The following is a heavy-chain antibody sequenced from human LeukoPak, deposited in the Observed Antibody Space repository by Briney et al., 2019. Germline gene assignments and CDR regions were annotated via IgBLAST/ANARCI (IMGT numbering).Heavy chain of an antibody. CDR1: SGSYSRYY. CDR2: NNQSGST. J-gene: IGHJ6*02. CDR3: ARAFKEYQLLSSYYYYGMDV. V-gene: IGHV4-34*01. Sequence: SDTLSLTYAVYSGSYSRYYWSGTPQPPGKAREWIRENNQSGSTNYNPSLKSRVTISVDTSKNQFSLKLSSVTAADTAVYCCARAFKEYQLLSSYYYYGMDVWGQGTTVTVSS. D-gene: IGHD2-2*01.